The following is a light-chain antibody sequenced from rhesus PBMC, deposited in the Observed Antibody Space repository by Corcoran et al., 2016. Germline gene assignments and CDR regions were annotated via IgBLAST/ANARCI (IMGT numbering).Light chain of an antibody. CDR2: KAS. CDR1: ENVKKY. CDR3: QHCYGTPYS. J-gene: IGKJ2*01. V-gene: IGKV1-74*01. Sequence: DIQMTQSPSSLSASVGDRVTITCRASENVKKYLNWYQQKTGKAPTLLIYKASTLQSGVPSRLSGSGSGTEYTFTISSLQPEDVATYYCQHCYGTPYSFGQGTKVEIK.